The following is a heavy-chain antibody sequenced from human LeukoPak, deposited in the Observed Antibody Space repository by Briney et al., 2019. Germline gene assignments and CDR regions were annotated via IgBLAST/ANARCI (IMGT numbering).Heavy chain of an antibody. CDR1: GFTVSSNY. J-gene: IGHJ4*02. CDR3: ARVSGTFPSYFDY. V-gene: IGHV3-53*01. Sequence: PGGSLRLSCAASGFTVSSNYMSWVRQAPGKGLEWVSLIYSGGSTYYADSVKGRFTISRENSQNTLYLQMNSLRAEDTAVYYCARVSGTFPSYFDYWGQGTLVTVSS. CDR2: IYSGGST. D-gene: IGHD1-26*01.